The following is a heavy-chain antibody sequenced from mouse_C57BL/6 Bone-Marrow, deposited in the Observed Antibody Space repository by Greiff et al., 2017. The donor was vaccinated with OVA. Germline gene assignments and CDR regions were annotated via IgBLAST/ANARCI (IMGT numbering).Heavy chain of an antibody. Sequence: VQLQQSGTVLARPGASVKMSCKTSGYTFPSYWMHWVNQRPGQGLEWIGAIYPGNSDPSYNKKFKGKAKLTAVTSASTAYMELSSLTNEDSAVYYCTRSGYEYDVCDWGQGTTLTVSS. J-gene: IGHJ2*01. CDR3: TRSGYEYDVCD. CDR2: IYPGNSDP. CDR1: GYTFPSYW. V-gene: IGHV1-5*01. D-gene: IGHD2-4*01.